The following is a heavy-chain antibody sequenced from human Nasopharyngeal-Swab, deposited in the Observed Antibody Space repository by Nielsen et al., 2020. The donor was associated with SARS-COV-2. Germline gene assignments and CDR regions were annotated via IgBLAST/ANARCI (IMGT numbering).Heavy chain of an antibody. CDR2: IWYDGSNK. J-gene: IGHJ4*02. CDR1: GFTFSSYG. CDR3: ARASSGWYSPDY. Sequence: GALIPSCAAPGFTFSSYGMHRVRQAPGKGLEWVAVIWYDGSNKYYAASVKGRFTISRDNSKNTLYLQMNSLRADDTAVYYCARASSGWYSPDYWGQGTLVTVSS. V-gene: IGHV3-33*01. D-gene: IGHD6-19*01.